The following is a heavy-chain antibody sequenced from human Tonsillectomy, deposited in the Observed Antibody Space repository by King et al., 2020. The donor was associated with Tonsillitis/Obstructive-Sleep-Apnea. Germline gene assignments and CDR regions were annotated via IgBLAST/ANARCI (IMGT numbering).Heavy chain of an antibody. D-gene: IGHD4/OR15-4a*01. V-gene: IGHV4-39*01. CDR3: ARGLTTLDY. Sequence: QLQESGPGLVKPSETLSLTCTVSCGSISSSSYYWGWLRHPPGKGLEWIGGIYYSGNTYYNPSLKSRVTISVDTSKNQFSLKLSSVTAADTAVYYCARGLTTLDYWGQGTLVTVSS. J-gene: IGHJ4*02. CDR2: IYYSGNT. CDR1: CGSISSSSYY.